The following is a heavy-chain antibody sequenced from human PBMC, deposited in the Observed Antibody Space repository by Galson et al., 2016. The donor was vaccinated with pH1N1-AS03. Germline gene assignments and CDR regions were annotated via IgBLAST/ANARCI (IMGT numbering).Heavy chain of an antibody. Sequence: SLRLSCAASGFTFSTYWMSWVRQAPGKGLEWVANMNQDESEKYYVGSVKGRFTIFRDNAKNSLYLQMNSLRAEDTALYYRVRDLHRASPGKSFDFWGQGTLVTVSS. D-gene: IGHD3-10*01. CDR2: MNQDESEK. CDR1: GFTFSTYW. V-gene: IGHV3-7*01. CDR3: VRDLHRASPGKSFDF. J-gene: IGHJ4*02.